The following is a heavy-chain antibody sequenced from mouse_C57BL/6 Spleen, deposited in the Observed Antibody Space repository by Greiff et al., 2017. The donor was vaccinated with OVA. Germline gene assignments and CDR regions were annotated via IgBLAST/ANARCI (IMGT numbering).Heavy chain of an antibody. D-gene: IGHD3-2*02. J-gene: IGHJ4*01. CDR1: PHTLTTYW. CDR3: ARWAQARAMDY. Sequence: QVQLQQPFSYLFLPFSSVPLSPHPSPHTLTTYWTHWVKQRPIQGLEWIGNIDPSDSETHYNQKFKDKATLTVDKSSSPAYMQLSSLTSEDSAVYYCARWAQARAMDYWGQGTSVTVSS. V-gene: IGHV1-52*01. CDR2: IDPSDSET.